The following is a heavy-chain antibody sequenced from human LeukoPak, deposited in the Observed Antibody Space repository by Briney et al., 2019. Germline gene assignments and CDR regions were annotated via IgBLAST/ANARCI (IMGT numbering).Heavy chain of an antibody. Sequence: SETLSLTCTVSGGSISSSAYYWGWIRQPPGKGLEWIGSIYYIGSTYYNPSLKSRVSISVDTSKIQFSLKLSSVTAADTAVYYCARHNHDSSGFDYWGQGTLVTVSS. J-gene: IGHJ4*02. CDR1: GGSISSSAYY. V-gene: IGHV4-39*01. CDR2: IYYIGST. CDR3: ARHNHDSSGFDY. D-gene: IGHD3-22*01.